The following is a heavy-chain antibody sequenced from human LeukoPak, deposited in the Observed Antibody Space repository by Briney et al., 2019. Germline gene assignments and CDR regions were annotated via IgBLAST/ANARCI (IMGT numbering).Heavy chain of an antibody. CDR1: GGSISSYY. J-gene: IGHJ5*02. Sequence: SETLSLTCTVSGGSISSYYWSWIRQPPGKGLEWIGYIYYSGSTYYNPSLKSRVTISVDTSKNQFSLKLSSVTAADTAVYYCARLARPPGNWFDPWGQGTLVTVSS. V-gene: IGHV4-59*04. CDR3: ARLARPPGNWFDP. CDR2: IYYSGST.